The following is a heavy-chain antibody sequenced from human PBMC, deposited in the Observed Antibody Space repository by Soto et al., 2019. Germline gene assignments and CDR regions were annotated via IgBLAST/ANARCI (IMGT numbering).Heavy chain of an antibody. CDR1: GSTVNNNH. D-gene: IGHD1-1*01. CDR3: LTAPVVWTY. V-gene: IGHV3-53*01. CDR2: IYSGGTT. Sequence: GGSLRLSCAASGSTVNNNHMSWVRQAPGKGLEWVSIIYSGGTTYYADSVKGRFTISRDNSKNTLYLQMNSLRVEDTAVYYCLTAPVVWTYWGHGTLVTVSS. J-gene: IGHJ4*01.